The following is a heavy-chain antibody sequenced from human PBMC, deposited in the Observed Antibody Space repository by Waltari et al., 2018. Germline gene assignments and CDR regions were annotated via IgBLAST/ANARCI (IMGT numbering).Heavy chain of an antibody. Sequence: QVQLVQSGAAVKKPGSSVKVSCQASGGTFSSYAITWVRPAPGQGLEWMGWFTPMFGTADYAQNFQGRLTLTADESTSTAYMALSSLRSDDTAVYYCLRDSSGSHFDYWGQGTLVTVSS. CDR1: GGTFSSYA. CDR3: LRDSSGSHFDY. D-gene: IGHD3-22*01. V-gene: IGHV1-69*13. CDR2: FTPMFGTA. J-gene: IGHJ4*02.